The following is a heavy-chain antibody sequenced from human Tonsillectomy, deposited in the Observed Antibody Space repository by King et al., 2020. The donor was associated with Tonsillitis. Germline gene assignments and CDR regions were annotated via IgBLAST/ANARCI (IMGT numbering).Heavy chain of an antibody. D-gene: IGHD3-3*01. J-gene: IGHJ5*02. V-gene: IGHV3-11*01. CDR1: GFPFSDYY. CDR3: VLPTFYDLGRDP. Sequence: VQLVESGGDLVKPGGSLRLSCAASGFPFSDYYMSWIRQAPGKGLEWISYISTSGNTIYYADSVKGRFTVSRDNAKNSLYLQMNSLRAEDTAVYYCVLPTFYDLGRDPWGQGTLVTVSA. CDR2: ISTSGNTI.